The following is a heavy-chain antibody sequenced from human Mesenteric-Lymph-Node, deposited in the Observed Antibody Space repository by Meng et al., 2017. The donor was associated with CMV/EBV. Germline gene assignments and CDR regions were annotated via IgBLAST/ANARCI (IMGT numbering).Heavy chain of an antibody. CDR3: AKTERGIREGSRTWDFQH. V-gene: IGHV3-23*03. D-gene: IGHD2-2*01. CDR2: IYSGGSST. CDR1: GFTFSSYA. Sequence: GGSLRLSCAASGFTFSSYAMSWVRQAPGKGLEWVSVIYSGGSSTYYADSVKARFTISRDNSKSTLFLQMNSLRAEDSAVYYCAKTERGIREGSRTWDFQHWGQGTLVTVSS. J-gene: IGHJ1*01.